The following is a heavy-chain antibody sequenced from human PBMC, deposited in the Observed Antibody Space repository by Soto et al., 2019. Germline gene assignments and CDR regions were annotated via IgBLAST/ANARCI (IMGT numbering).Heavy chain of an antibody. CDR1: GFTFSSYS. D-gene: IGHD3-10*01. V-gene: IGHV3-21*01. CDR3: ASRSVLLWFGELPSWFDP. J-gene: IGHJ5*02. CDR2: ISSSSSYI. Sequence: GESLKISCAASGFTFSSYSMNWVRQAPGKGLEWVSSISSSSSYIYYADSVKGRFTISRDNAKNSLYLQMNSLRAEDTAVYYCASRSVLLWFGELPSWFDPWGQGTLVTVSS.